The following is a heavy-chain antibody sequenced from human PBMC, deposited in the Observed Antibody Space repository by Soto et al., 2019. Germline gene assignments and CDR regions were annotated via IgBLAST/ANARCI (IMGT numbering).Heavy chain of an antibody. CDR3: ASSPYYYGSGRFYGALGY. Sequence: PVGSLRLSCSASGFTFSSYAMHWVRQAPGKWLEWVAVISYDGSNKYYADSVKGRFTISRDNSKNTLYLQMNSLRAEDTAVYYCASSPYYYGSGRFYGALGYWGQGTLVTVSS. J-gene: IGHJ4*02. CDR1: GFTFSSYA. CDR2: ISYDGSNK. V-gene: IGHV3-30-3*01. D-gene: IGHD3-10*01.